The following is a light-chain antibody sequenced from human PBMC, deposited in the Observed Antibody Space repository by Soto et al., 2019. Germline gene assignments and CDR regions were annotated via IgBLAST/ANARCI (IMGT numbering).Light chain of an antibody. V-gene: IGLV2-23*03. CDR2: EGS. Sequence: QSVLTQPASVSGSPGQSITISCTGTSSDVGSYNLVSWYQQHPGKAPKLMIYEGSKRPSGVSTRFSGSKSGNTASLTISGLQAVDEADYDWCSYAGSSAFSLVFGGGTKVTVL. CDR1: SSDVGSYNL. CDR3: CSYAGSSAFSLV. J-gene: IGLJ2*01.